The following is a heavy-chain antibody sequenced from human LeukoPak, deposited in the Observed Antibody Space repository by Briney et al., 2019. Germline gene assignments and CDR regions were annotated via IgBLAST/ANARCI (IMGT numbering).Heavy chain of an antibody. J-gene: IGHJ2*01. Sequence: PSETLSLTCTVSGGSISSYYWSWIRQPPGKGLEWIGYIYYSGSTNYNPSLKSRVTISVDTSKNQFSLKLSSVTAADTAVYYCARSLSIVGVVPYWYFDLWGRGTLVTVSS. CDR3: ARSLSIVGVVPYWYFDL. CDR1: GGSISSYY. CDR2: IYYSGST. D-gene: IGHD3-3*01. V-gene: IGHV4-59*01.